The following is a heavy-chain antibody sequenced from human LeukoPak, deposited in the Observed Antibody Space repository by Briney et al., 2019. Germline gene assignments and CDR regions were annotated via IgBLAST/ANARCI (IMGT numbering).Heavy chain of an antibody. CDR2: IIPIFGTA. CDR3: ARDTGYDFWSGSHYFDY. J-gene: IGHJ4*02. D-gene: IGHD3-3*01. Sequence: ASVKVSCKASGGTFSSYAISWVRQAPGQGLEWMGGIIPIFGTANYAQKFQGRVTITTDESTSTAYMELSSLRSEDTAVYYCARDTGYDFWSGSHYFDYWGQGTLVTVSS. CDR1: GGTFSSYA. V-gene: IGHV1-69*05.